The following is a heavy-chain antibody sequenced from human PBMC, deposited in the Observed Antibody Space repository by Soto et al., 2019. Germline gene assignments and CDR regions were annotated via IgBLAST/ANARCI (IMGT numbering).Heavy chain of an antibody. CDR1: GGSISSSSYY. CDR2: IYYSGST. J-gene: IGHJ4*02. CDR3: ARLTGYYFDY. D-gene: IGHD3-16*01. V-gene: IGHV4-39*01. Sequence: LSLTCTVSGGSISSSSYYWGWIRQPPGKGLEWIGSIYYSGSTYYNPSLKSRVTISVDTSKNQFSLRLSSVTAADTAVYYCARLTGYYFDYWGQGTLVTVSS.